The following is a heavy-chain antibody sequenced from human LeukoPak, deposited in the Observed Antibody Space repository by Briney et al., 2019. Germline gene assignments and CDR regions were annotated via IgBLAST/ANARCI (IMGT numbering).Heavy chain of an antibody. CDR2: IRSKANSYAT. J-gene: IGHJ4*02. CDR3: TTIDYGGTGSDY. D-gene: IGHD4-23*01. V-gene: IGHV3-73*01. Sequence: PGGSLRLSCAASGLTFSGSAMHWVRQASGKGLEWVGRIRSKANSYATAYAASVKGRFTISRDDSKNTAYLQMNSLKTEDTAVYYCTTIDYGGTGSDYWGQGTLVTVSS. CDR1: GLTFSGSA.